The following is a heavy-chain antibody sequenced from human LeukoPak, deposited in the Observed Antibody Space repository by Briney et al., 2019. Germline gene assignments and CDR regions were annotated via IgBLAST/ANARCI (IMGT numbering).Heavy chain of an antibody. Sequence: SETLSLTCTVSGGSISSYYWSWIRQPPGKGLEWIGYIYYSGSTNYNPSLKSRVTISVDTSKNQFSLKLSSVTAADTAVYYCARALYGGNPVGDAEYFLHWGQGTLVTVSA. CDR3: ARALYGGNPVGDAEYFLH. J-gene: IGHJ1*01. D-gene: IGHD4/OR15-4a*01. CDR2: IYYSGST. CDR1: GGSISSYY. V-gene: IGHV4-59*01.